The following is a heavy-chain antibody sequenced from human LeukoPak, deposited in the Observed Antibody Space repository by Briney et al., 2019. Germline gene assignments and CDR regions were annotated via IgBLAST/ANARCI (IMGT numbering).Heavy chain of an antibody. CDR1: GYTLTSHY. D-gene: IGHD3-10*01. J-gene: IGHJ3*02. Sequence: GASVKVSCKTSGYTLTSHYMHWVRQAPGQGLEWMGIINPSSGSTTYTQKFQGRVTMTRDTSTSTVYMELSSLRSEDTAVYYCARERGFYGSDAFDIWGQGTMVTVSS. V-gene: IGHV1-46*01. CDR2: INPSSGST. CDR3: ARERGFYGSDAFDI.